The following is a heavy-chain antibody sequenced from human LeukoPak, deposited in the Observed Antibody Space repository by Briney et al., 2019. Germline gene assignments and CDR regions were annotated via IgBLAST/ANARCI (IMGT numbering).Heavy chain of an antibody. CDR2: ISGRGGNT. D-gene: IGHD2-15*01. J-gene: IGHJ6*03. CDR1: GFPFSSYA. V-gene: IGHV3-23*01. CDR3: AKGARSGGYYYYYYMDV. Sequence: PSEGSLRLSCAASGFPFSSYAMSWVRQAPGKGLEWVSAISGRGGNTFYADSVKGRFTISRDNSNNTLYLQMNSLRAEDTAVYYCAKGARSGGYYYYYYMDVWGKGTTVTVSS.